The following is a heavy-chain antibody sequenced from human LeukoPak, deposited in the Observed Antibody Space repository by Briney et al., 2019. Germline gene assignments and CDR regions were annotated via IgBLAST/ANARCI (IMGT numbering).Heavy chain of an antibody. CDR2: INSDGSST. Sequence: PGGSLRLSCAASGFTFSSYWMHWVRQAPGKGLVWVSRINSDGSSTSYADSVKGRFTISRDNAKNTLYLQMNSLRAEDTAVYYCARVDLPLDFWSGYYFGGNGGYFDYWGRGTLVTVSS. CDR1: GFTFSSYW. V-gene: IGHV3-74*01. CDR3: ARVDLPLDFWSGYYFGGNGGYFDY. J-gene: IGHJ4*02. D-gene: IGHD3-3*01.